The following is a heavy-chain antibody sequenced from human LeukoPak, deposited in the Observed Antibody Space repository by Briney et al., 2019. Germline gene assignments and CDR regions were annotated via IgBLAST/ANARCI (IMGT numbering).Heavy chain of an antibody. J-gene: IGHJ6*03. V-gene: IGHV4-38-2*02. D-gene: IGHD4-23*01. CDR2: IYHSGST. CDR1: GVSISSYY. CDR3: ARVGSVVTPLIGGYYYMDV. Sequence: MSSETLSLTCTVSGVSISSYYWSWIRQPAGKGLEWIGSIYHSGSTYYNPSLKSRVTISVDTSKNQFSLKLSSVTAADTAVYYCARVGSVVTPLIGGYYYMDVWGKGTTVTVSS.